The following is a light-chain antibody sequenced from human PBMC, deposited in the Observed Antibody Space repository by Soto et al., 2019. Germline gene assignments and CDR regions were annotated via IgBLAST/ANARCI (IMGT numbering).Light chain of an antibody. CDR3: SSFAGNNNLV. J-gene: IGLJ2*01. CDR1: SSDVGGYNY. V-gene: IGLV2-8*01. Sequence: QSVLTQPPSASGSPGQSVTISCTGPSSDVGGYNYVSWYQQHPGKAPKLMISEVSKRPSGVPDRFSGSKSGNTASLTVSGLQAEDEADYYCSSFAGNNNLVFGGGTKLTVL. CDR2: EVS.